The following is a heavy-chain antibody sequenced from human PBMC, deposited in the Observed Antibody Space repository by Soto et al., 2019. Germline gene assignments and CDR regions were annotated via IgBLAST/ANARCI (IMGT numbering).Heavy chain of an antibody. CDR2: IYWDDSK. J-gene: IGHJ4*02. Sequence: TLRESGPPLVRPTQTLTLTCAFSGFSLSTSGVGVGWIRQPPGKALEGLAVIYWDDSKHYSPSLRSRLTITNVTSKLQVVLTMTNMDPTDTATYYCAHIGPEDWPLDYWCQGTLVTVSS. CDR1: GFSLSTSGVG. V-gene: IGHV2-5*02. CDR3: AHIGPEDWPLDY. D-gene: IGHD3-9*01.